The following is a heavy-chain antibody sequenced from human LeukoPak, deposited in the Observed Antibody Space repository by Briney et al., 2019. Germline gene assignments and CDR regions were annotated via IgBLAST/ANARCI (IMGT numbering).Heavy chain of an antibody. CDR2: IYYSGST. CDR1: GGSISSYY. CDR3: ARESSAHYDSSGHEGNWFDP. D-gene: IGHD3-22*01. J-gene: IGHJ5*02. V-gene: IGHV4-59*01. Sequence: SETLSLTCTVSGGSISSYYWSWIRQPPGKGLEWVGYIYYSGSTNYNPSLKSRVTISVDTSKNQFSLKLSSVTDADTAVYYCARESSAHYDSSGHEGNWFDPWGQGTLVTVSS.